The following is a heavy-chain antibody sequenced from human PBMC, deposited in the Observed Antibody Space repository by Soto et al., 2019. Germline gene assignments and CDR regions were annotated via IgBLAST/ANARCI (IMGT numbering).Heavy chain of an antibody. CDR2: IYYSGST. CDR3: AREKDSGYYDY. CDR1: GGSISSYY. Sequence: SETLSLTCTVSGGSISSYYWSWIRQPSGKGLEWIGYIYYSGSTNYNPSLKSRVTISVDTSKNQFSLKLSSVTAADTAVYYCAREKDSGYYDYWGQGTLVPVSS. V-gene: IGHV4-59*01. J-gene: IGHJ4*02. D-gene: IGHD3-22*01.